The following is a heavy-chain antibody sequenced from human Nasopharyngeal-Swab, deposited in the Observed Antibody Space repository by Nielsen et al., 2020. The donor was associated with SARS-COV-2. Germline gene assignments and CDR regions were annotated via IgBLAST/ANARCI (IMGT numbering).Heavy chain of an antibody. V-gene: IGHV3-30*18. D-gene: IGHD2-8*01. CDR3: AKDHQLIRNYYYYDMDV. Sequence: WIRQPPGKGLEWMAVISYDGVKKFNADSVKGRFTLSRDNSKNTLYLQMNSLRTEDTAVYYCAKDHQLIRNYYYYDMDVWGQGTTVTVSS. CDR2: ISYDGVKK. J-gene: IGHJ6*02.